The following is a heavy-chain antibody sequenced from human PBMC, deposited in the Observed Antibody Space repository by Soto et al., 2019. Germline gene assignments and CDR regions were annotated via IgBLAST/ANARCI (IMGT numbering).Heavy chain of an antibody. D-gene: IGHD5-18*01. Sequence: VVSLRLSCAAAGFTFSLYWRSWVRQAPGKGLEWVANIKEDGGEKYYVDSVKGRFTISRDNAKNSLYLQMNSLRVEDTAVYYCAREAAMVSVDYWGQGTPGTVSS. CDR3: AREAAMVSVDY. J-gene: IGHJ4*02. V-gene: IGHV3-7*01. CDR2: IKEDGGEK. CDR1: GFTFSLYW.